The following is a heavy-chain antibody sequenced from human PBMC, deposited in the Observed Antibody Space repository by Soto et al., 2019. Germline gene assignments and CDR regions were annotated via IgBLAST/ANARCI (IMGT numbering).Heavy chain of an antibody. CDR2: INHSGST. CDR3: ARGRRFGEFNYWFDP. V-gene: IGHV4-34*01. Sequence: SETLSLTCAVYGGSFSGYYWSWIRQPPGKGLEWIGEINHSGSTNYNPSLKSRVTISVDTSKNQFSLKLSSVTAADTAVYYCARGRRFGEFNYWFDPWGQGTLVTVSS. CDR1: GGSFSGYY. D-gene: IGHD3-10*01. J-gene: IGHJ5*02.